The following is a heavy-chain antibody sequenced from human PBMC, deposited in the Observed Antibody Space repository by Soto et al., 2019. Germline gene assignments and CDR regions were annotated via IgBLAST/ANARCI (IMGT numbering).Heavy chain of an antibody. Sequence: EVQLVESGGGLVQPGGSLRLSCAASGXTFXDHYMDWVRQAPGKGLEWVGRSRNKANSYSTEYAASVKGRFTISRDESKNSLYLQMNSLKTEDTAVYYCARFSGSYTRGLDYWGQGTLVTVSS. D-gene: IGHD1-26*01. V-gene: IGHV3-72*01. CDR1: GXTFXDHY. CDR3: ARFSGSYTRGLDY. CDR2: SRNKANSYST. J-gene: IGHJ4*02.